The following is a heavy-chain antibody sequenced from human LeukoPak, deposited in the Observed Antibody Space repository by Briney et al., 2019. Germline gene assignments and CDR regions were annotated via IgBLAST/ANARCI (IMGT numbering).Heavy chain of an antibody. Sequence: GGSLRLSCAASGFTFSSYWMHWVRQAPGKGLVWVSRINSDGSSTSYADSVKGRFTISRDNAKNTLYLQMNSLRAEDTAVYYCARDRYSSSWYHYYYYYMDVWGKGTTVTISS. D-gene: IGHD6-13*01. CDR2: INSDGSST. J-gene: IGHJ6*03. V-gene: IGHV3-74*01. CDR3: ARDRYSSSWYHYYYYYMDV. CDR1: GFTFSSYW.